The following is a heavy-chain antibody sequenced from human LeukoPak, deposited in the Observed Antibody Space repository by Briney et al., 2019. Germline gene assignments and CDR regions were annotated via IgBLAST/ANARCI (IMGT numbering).Heavy chain of an antibody. CDR3: VRHPWRMGSRDYNFDD. Sequence: PSETLSLTCTVSGGSISGYYWSWIRQPPGKGLEWIGHIYYSGCTNYNPSLKSRVTISVDTSKNQFSLKMTSVTAADTAVYYCVRHPWRMGSRDYNFDDWGQGTLVTVSS. CDR2: IYYSGCT. V-gene: IGHV4-59*08. J-gene: IGHJ4*02. D-gene: IGHD3-16*01. CDR1: GGSISGYY.